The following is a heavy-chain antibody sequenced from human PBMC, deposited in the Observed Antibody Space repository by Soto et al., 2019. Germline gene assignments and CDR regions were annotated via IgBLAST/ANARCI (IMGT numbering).Heavy chain of an antibody. CDR2: IIPIVGIS. V-gene: IGHV1-69*02. CDR3: AIVGGPGGSGNYLDY. D-gene: IGHD3-10*01. Sequence: QVQLVQSGAEVKKPGSSVKVSCQASGGTFRSYSINWVRQAPGKGLEWMGRIIPIVGISNYAQSFQGRVTLCADTSTTTAYMELSSLRSEDTAVYYCAIVGGPGGSGNYLDYWGQGTLVTVSS. CDR1: GGTFRSYS. J-gene: IGHJ4*02.